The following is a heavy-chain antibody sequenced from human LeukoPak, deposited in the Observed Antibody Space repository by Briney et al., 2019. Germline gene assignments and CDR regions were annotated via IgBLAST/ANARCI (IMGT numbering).Heavy chain of an antibody. CDR2: IIPIFGTA. J-gene: IGHJ6*02. CDR3: ARINVDTAMVPAPTYYYGMDV. CDR1: GGSFGRYA. Sequence: ASVKVSCKAPGGSFGRYAISWVRQAPGQGLEWMGGIIPIFGTANYAQKFQGRVTITADESTSTAYMELSSLRSEDTAVYYCARINVDTAMVPAPTYYYGMDVWGQGTTVTVSS. V-gene: IGHV1-69*13. D-gene: IGHD5-18*01.